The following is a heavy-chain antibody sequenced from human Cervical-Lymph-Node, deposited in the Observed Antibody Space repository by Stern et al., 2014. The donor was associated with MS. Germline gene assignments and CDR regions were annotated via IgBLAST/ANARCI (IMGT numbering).Heavy chain of an antibody. J-gene: IGHJ6*02. Sequence: VQLVESGGGVVQPGGSLRLSCTASGFTFSNYGMYWVRQAPGKGLEWVALIWYDGSKKYYADSVEGRFTISRDNSKNALYLQMNSLRAEDTAVYYCARDWKDDVYYYNGMDVWGQGTTVTVS. CDR2: IWYDGSKK. CDR3: ARDWKDDVYYYNGMDV. V-gene: IGHV3-33*01. D-gene: IGHD1-1*01. CDR1: GFTFSNYG.